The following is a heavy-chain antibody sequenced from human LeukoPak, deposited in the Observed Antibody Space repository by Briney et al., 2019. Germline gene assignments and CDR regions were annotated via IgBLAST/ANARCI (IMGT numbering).Heavy chain of an antibody. J-gene: IGHJ4*02. D-gene: IGHD3-10*01. CDR1: GFTLDDYA. CDR3: AKDLEGSGSYSFDY. CDR2: ISWNSGSI. V-gene: IGHV3-9*01. Sequence: GGSLTLSCAASGFTLDDYAMHWVRQAPAKGLEWVSGISWNSGSIGYADSVKGRFTISRDNAKNSLYLQMNSLRAEDTALYYCAKDLEGSGSYSFDYWGQGTLVTVSS.